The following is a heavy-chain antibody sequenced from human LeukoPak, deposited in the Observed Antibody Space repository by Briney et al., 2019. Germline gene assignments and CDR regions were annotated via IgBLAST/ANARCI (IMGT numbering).Heavy chain of an antibody. D-gene: IGHD3-22*01. V-gene: IGHV4-59*01. Sequence: SETLSLTCTVSGGSISSYYWSWIRQPPGKGLEWIGYIYYSGSTNDNPSLKSRVTISVDTSKNQFSLKLSSVTAADTAVYYCAREIRDSSGYPFWNDDAFDIWGQGTMVTVSS. J-gene: IGHJ3*02. CDR3: AREIRDSSGYPFWNDDAFDI. CDR1: GGSISSYY. CDR2: IYYSGST.